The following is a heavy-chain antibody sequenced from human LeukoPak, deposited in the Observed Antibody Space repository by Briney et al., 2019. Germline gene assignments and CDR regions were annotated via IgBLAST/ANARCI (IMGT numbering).Heavy chain of an antibody. V-gene: IGHV3-20*04. CDR1: GFTFYDYY. CDR3: ARDGYGLGSSFDY. Sequence: PGGSLRLSCAASGFTFYDYYMNWVRQAPGKGVEWVSAINWNGGRTVYEDSVKGRLTISRDNAKDFLYLQMNILRAEDTALYYCARDGYGLGSSFDYWGQGTLVTVSS. CDR2: INWNGGRT. J-gene: IGHJ4*02. D-gene: IGHD3-10*01.